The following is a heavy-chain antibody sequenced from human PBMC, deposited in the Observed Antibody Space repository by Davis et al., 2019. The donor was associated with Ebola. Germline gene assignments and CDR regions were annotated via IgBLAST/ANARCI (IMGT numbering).Heavy chain of an antibody. CDR1: GFTFSSYW. D-gene: IGHD7-27*01. V-gene: IGHV3-20*04. Sequence: GGSLRLSCAASGFTFSSYWMHWVRQAPGKGLEWVSTINWNGDNTGYVDSVKGRFTISRDNAKNSVYLQMNSLRAEDTALYYCARDRNWGSERRRYFDLWGRGTLVTVSS. CDR3: ARDRNWGSERRRYFDL. CDR2: INWNGDNT. J-gene: IGHJ2*01.